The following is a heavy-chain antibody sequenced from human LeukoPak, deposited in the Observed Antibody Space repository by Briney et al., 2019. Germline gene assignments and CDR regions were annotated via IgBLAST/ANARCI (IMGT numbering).Heavy chain of an antibody. J-gene: IGHJ3*02. Sequence: SVKVSCKASGGTFSSYAISWVRQAPGQGLEWMGGIIPIFGTANYAQKFQGRVTITADKSTSTAYMELSSLRSEDTAVYYCARDAHYYGSGSYYIDAFDIWGQGTMVTVSS. CDR1: GGTFSSYA. CDR2: IIPIFGTA. CDR3: ARDAHYYGSGSYYIDAFDI. V-gene: IGHV1-69*06. D-gene: IGHD3-10*01.